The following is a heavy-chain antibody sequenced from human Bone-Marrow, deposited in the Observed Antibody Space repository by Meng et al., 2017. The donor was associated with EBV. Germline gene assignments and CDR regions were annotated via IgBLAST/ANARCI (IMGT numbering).Heavy chain of an antibody. CDR2: IIPIFGTA. CDR3: ARSPSSHFDY. J-gene: IGHJ4*02. Sequence: VPAGVGWKKPGSSGKVSCKVSGGTFSSYAISWVRQAPGQGLEWMGGIIPIFGTANYAQKFQGRVTITADESTSTAYMELSSLRSEDTAVYYCARSPSSHFDYWGQGTLVTVSS. D-gene: IGHD1-26*01. CDR1: GGTFSSYA. V-gene: IGHV1-69*01.